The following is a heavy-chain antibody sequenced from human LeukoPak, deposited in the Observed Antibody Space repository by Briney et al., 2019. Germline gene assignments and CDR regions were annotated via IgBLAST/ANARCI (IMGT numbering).Heavy chain of an antibody. CDR1: GGSISSYY. V-gene: IGHV4-59*08. CDR2: IYYSGST. Sequence: SETLSLTCTVSGGSISSYYWSWIRQPPGKGPEWIGYIYYSGSTNYNPSLKSRVTISVDTSKNQFSLKLSSVTAADTAVYYCARRTGGIIDYWGQGTLVTVSS. J-gene: IGHJ4*02. CDR3: ARRTGGIIDY. D-gene: IGHD1-14*01.